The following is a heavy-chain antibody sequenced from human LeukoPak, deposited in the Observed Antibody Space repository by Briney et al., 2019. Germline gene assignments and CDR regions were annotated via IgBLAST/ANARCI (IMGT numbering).Heavy chain of an antibody. D-gene: IGHD3-22*01. CDR3: ARDDDSSGYYYDY. J-gene: IGHJ4*02. CDR1: GFTFSSYW. Sequence: GGSLRLSCAASGFTFSSYWMSWVRQAPGKGLEWVANIKQDGSEKYYVDSVKGRFTISRDNAKNSLYLQMNSLRAEDTAVYYCARDDDSSGYYYDYWGQGTLDTVSS. CDR2: IKQDGSEK. V-gene: IGHV3-7*01.